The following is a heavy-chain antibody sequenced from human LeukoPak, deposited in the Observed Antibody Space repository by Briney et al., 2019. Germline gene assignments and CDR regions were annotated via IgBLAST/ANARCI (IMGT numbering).Heavy chain of an antibody. CDR3: ARGLSSGWLNGASDY. D-gene: IGHD6-19*01. Sequence: GGSLRLSCAASGFTFDDYGMSWVRQAPGKGLEWVSGVNWNGGSTGYADSVKGRFTISRDNAKNSLYLQMNSLRAEDTALYYCARGLSSGWLNGASDYWGQGTLVTVSS. J-gene: IGHJ4*02. V-gene: IGHV3-20*04. CDR1: GFTFDDYG. CDR2: VNWNGGST.